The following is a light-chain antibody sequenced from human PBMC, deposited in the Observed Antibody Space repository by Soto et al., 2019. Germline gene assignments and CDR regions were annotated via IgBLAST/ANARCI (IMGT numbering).Light chain of an antibody. J-gene: IGKJ5*01. CDR2: DAS. V-gene: IGKV3-11*01. CDR1: QSVSSY. Sequence: EIVLTQSPATLPLSPGERATLSCMASQSVSSYLAWYQQKPGQAPRLLIYDASNRATGITARFSGSGSGTGFTLPVNSLEPEDFAVYYCQQRSNWPLINFGQGTRLEVK. CDR3: QQRSNWPLIN.